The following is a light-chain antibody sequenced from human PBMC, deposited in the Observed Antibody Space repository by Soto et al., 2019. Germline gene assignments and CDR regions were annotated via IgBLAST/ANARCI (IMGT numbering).Light chain of an antibody. J-gene: IGKJ3*01. CDR1: QDITNY. V-gene: IGKV1-33*01. CDR2: DAS. CDR3: QQFHNLPYT. Sequence: DIQMTQSPSSLSASAGCRVTITCQSSQDITNYLNWYQQKPGKAPKLLISDASKLEPGVPSRFSASGSGTDFTFTISSLQPEDIATYYCQQFHNLPYTFGHGTKVDIK.